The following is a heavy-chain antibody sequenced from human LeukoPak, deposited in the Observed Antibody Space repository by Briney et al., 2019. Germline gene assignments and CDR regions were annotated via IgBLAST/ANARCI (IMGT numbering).Heavy chain of an antibody. CDR1: GFMFCSYA. CDR2: ISGSGGST. V-gene: IGHV3-23*01. J-gene: IGHJ6*03. D-gene: IGHD2-15*01. Sequence: GGSLRLSCADSGFMFCSYAMSWVRQAPGKGLEWVSAISGSGGSTYYGDSVKGRFTISRDNSKNTLHLQMNSLRAEDTAVYYCAKRDNYYYMDVWGKGTTVTISS. CDR3: AKRDNYYYMDV.